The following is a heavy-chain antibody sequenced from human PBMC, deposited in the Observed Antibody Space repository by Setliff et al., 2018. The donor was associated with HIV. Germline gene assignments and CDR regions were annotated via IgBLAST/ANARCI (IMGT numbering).Heavy chain of an antibody. CDR2: INEDGSSI. D-gene: IGHD3-3*01. Sequence: LRLSCAGSGFTLSSNWMHWVRQAPGEGLVWVSRINEDGSSISYADSVKGRFTISRDNAKNSLYLQMNSLSAEDTATYYCARGTDYDLWTYYYYMDVWGKGTTVTVSS. CDR1: GFTLSSNW. J-gene: IGHJ6*03. V-gene: IGHV3-74*01. CDR3: ARGTDYDLWTYYYYMDV.